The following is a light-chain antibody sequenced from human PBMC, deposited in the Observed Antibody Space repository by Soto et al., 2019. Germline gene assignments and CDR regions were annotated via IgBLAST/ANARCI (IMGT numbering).Light chain of an antibody. CDR2: AAS. CDR3: QQSYSVPR. Sequence: DIQMTQSPASLSASVGDRVTITCRASRSISNYLNWYQQKSGKVPRLLIYAASSLQPGVPSRFRGTGTGTAFSRTITSLQPEDSATYYCQQSYSVPRFGQGTRVDVK. J-gene: IGKJ1*01. CDR1: RSISNY. V-gene: IGKV1-39*01.